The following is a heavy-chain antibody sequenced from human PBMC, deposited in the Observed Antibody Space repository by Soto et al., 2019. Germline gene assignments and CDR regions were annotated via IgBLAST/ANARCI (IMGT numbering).Heavy chain of an antibody. CDR3: AIRVGATRDPVYYYYYGMDV. D-gene: IGHD1-26*01. CDR1: GYSFTSYW. Sequence: GESLKISCKGSGYSFTSYWISWVRQMPGKGLEWMGRIDPSDSYTNYSPSFQGHVTISADKSISTAYLQWSSLKASDTAMYYCAIRVGATRDPVYYYYYGMDVWGQGTTVTV. J-gene: IGHJ6*02. V-gene: IGHV5-10-1*01. CDR2: IDPSDSYT.